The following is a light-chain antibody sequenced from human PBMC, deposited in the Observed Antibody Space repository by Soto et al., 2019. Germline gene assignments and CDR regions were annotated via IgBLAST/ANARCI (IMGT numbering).Light chain of an antibody. Sequence: EIVMTQSPATLSVSPGERVTLSYRASHSVSSRLAWYQEKPGQAPRLLIYGASTRATGLPARFSGSGSGTEFTLTISSLQSEDFAVYYCQHYTNWPLTFGGGTKVEIK. V-gene: IGKV3-15*01. CDR2: GAS. J-gene: IGKJ4*01. CDR1: HSVSSR. CDR3: QHYTNWPLT.